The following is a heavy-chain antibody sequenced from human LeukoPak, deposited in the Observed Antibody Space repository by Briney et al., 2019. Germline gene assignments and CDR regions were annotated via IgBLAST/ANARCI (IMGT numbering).Heavy chain of an antibody. CDR3: ARAYRRTSPRGFDP. V-gene: IGHV4-59*01. CDR1: GGFLSGYY. D-gene: IGHD3-10*01. Sequence: SETLSLTCTVSGGFLSGYYWNWMRQSPGKGLAWMGYIFYTGDADYNPSLRSRATMPVGRPNKRLSLQLASVTTADSALYYCARAYRRTSPRGFDPWGPGILVTVSS. CDR2: IFYTGDA. J-gene: IGHJ5*02.